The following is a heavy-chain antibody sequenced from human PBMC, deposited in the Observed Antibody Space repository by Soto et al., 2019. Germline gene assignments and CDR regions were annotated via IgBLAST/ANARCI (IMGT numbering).Heavy chain of an antibody. D-gene: IGHD2-2*01. CDR2: ITGSTTTI. V-gene: IGHV3-48*04. CDR3: ARGGPIKYQLLLEVGPNWFDP. J-gene: IGHJ5*02. CDR1: GFSFSSYA. Sequence: GGSLRLSCAASGFSFSSYAMSWVRQTPGRGLEWISYITGSTTTIYYADSVKGRFTVSKENVKDTLYLHMNSLRADDTAIYYCARGGPIKYQLLLEVGPNWFDPWGQGTLVTVSS.